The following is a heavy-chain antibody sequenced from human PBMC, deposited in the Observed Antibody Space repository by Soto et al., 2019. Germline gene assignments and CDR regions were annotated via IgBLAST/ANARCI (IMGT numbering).Heavy chain of an antibody. D-gene: IGHD1-1*01. CDR2: ISAHNGNT. CDR3: ARGRYGDY. V-gene: IGHV1-18*01. Sequence: QVHLVQSGAEVKKPGASVKVSCKCSGYTFTSYGITWVRQAPGQGLEWMGWISAHNGNTDYAQKLQGRATVTRDTSTSTAYRELRSLRSDDTAVYYCARGRYGDYWGQGALVTVSS. CDR1: GYTFTSYG. J-gene: IGHJ4*02.